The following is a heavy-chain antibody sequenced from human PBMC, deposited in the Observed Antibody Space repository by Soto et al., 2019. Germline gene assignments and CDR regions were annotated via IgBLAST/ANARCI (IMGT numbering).Heavy chain of an antibody. Sequence: GASVKVSCKASGYTFTSYAMHWARQAPGQRLEWMGWINAGNGNTKYSQKFQGRVTITRDTSASTAYMELSSLRSEDTAVYYCATAIAVDAFDIWGRGTMVTVSS. CDR2: INAGNGNT. J-gene: IGHJ3*02. D-gene: IGHD2-2*01. CDR1: GYTFTSYA. V-gene: IGHV1-3*01. CDR3: ATAIAVDAFDI.